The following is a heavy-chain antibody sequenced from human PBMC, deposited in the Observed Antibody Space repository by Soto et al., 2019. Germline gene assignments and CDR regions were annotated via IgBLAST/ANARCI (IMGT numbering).Heavy chain of an antibody. V-gene: IGHV4-34*01. CDR3: ARGRRCSSTSRYFFYYYYYYMDV. CDR2: INHSGST. J-gene: IGHJ6*03. D-gene: IGHD2-2*01. Sequence: QVQLQQWGAGLLKPSETLSLTCAVYGGSFSGYYWSWIRQPPGKGLEWIGEINHSGSTNYNPSLKSRVTISGDTSKNHFSLKLSSVTAADTAVYYCARGRRCSSTSRYFFYYYYYYMDVWGKGTTVTVSS. CDR1: GGSFSGYY.